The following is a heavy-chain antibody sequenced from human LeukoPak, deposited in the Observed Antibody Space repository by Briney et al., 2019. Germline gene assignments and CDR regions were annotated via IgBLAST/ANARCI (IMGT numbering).Heavy chain of an antibody. CDR3: TRAVAGHPD. CDR2: INHSGYT. D-gene: IGHD6-19*01. V-gene: IGHV4-34*01. CDR1: DVPFSNYY. Sequence: SETLSLTCAVSDVPFSNYYWSWVRPSPTKGLEWIGEINHSGYTNYNPSLKSRVTISIDTSKNQFSLMVTSMTAADTGVYYCTRAVAGHPDWGQGTLVTVSS. J-gene: IGHJ4*02.